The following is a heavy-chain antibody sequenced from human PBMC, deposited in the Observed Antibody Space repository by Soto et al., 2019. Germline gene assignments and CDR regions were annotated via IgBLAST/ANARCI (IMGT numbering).Heavy chain of an antibody. Sequence: GWSLRLACAASVFSVISDYMSWVRQAPGKGLEWVSLIYSGGDTYYADSVKGRFTISRDISSNTIYLHMTSLRADDTAIYYCTRAGSDPGNFYISNYYAMDAWGRGTTVTVSS. CDR2: IYSGGDT. CDR1: VFSVISDY. V-gene: IGHV3-53*01. CDR3: TRAGSDPGNFYISNYYAMDA. J-gene: IGHJ6*02. D-gene: IGHD3-10*01.